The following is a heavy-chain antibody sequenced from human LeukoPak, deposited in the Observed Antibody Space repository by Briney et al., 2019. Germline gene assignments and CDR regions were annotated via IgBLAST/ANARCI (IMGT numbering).Heavy chain of an antibody. D-gene: IGHD1-26*01. CDR3: ARDMRIVGATPGHYYYYGMDV. CDR1: GFTVSSNY. V-gene: IGHV3-66*01. CDR2: IYSGGST. Sequence: GGSLRLSCAASGFTVSSNYISWVRQAPGKGLEWVSVIYSGGSTYYADSVKGRFTISRDNSKNTLYLQMNSLRAEDTAVYYCARDMRIVGATPGHYYYYGMDVWGQGTTVTVSS. J-gene: IGHJ6*02.